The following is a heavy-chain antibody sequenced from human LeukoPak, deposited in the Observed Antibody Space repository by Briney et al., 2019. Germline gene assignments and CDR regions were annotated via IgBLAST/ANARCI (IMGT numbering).Heavy chain of an antibody. CDR2: IWYDGSNK. V-gene: IGHV3-33*08. CDR3: ARDGDSAVATRVFDY. D-gene: IGHD5-18*01. Sequence: PGGSLRLSCAASGFTFSSYAIHWVRQAPGKGLEWVAVIWYDGSNKYYADSVKGRFTISRDNSKNTLYLQMNSLRVEDTAVYYCARDGDSAVATRVFDYWGQGTLVTVSS. J-gene: IGHJ4*02. CDR1: GFTFSSYA.